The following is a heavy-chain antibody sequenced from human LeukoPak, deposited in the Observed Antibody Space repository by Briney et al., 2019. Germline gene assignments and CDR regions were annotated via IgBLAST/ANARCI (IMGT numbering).Heavy chain of an antibody. D-gene: IGHD3-9*01. CDR1: GFTFSSYV. Sequence: GGSLRLSCAASGFTFSSYVMNWFRQAPGKGLDGVSVIYSGGSTYYADSVKGRFTISRNNSKNTLYLQMNSLRAEDTAVYYCARESLLRYFDWLLYGGYFDYWGQGTLVTVSS. J-gene: IGHJ4*02. CDR2: IYSGGST. V-gene: IGHV3-66*01. CDR3: ARESLLRYFDWLLYGGYFDY.